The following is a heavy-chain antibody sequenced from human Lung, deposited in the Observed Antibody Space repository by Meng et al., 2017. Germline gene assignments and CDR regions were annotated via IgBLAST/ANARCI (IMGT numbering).Heavy chain of an antibody. V-gene: IGHV1-18*01. CDR1: GYTFIRHG. D-gene: IGHD6-13*01. Sequence: QGQVEQAGAEVRNPGASGKGACKNSGYTFIRHGITWVRQAPGQGLEWMGWISVHNGNTNYAEKFQGRVTMTTDTSTNTAYMELRSLTSDDTAVYYCARDLKPEGIATEYLDYWGQGTLVTVSS. CDR3: ARDLKPEGIATEYLDY. CDR2: ISVHNGNT. J-gene: IGHJ4*02.